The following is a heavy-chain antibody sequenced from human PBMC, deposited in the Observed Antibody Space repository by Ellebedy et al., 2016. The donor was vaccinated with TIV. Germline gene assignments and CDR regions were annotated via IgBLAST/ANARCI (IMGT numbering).Heavy chain of an antibody. Sequence: SETLSLTCAVYGGSFSGYYWSWIRQPPGKGLEWIGEINHSGSTNYNPSLKSRVTISVDTSKNQFSLKLSSVTAADTAVYYCARHYGSGRQPFDYWGQGTLVTVSS. D-gene: IGHD3-10*01. CDR2: INHSGST. V-gene: IGHV4-34*01. CDR1: GGSFSGYY. J-gene: IGHJ4*02. CDR3: ARHYGSGRQPFDY.